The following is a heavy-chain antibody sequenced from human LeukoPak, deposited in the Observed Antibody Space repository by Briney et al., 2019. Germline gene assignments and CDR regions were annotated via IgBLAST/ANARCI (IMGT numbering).Heavy chain of an antibody. D-gene: IGHD3-10*01. CDR3: ARSYTYARY. Sequence: GGSLRLSCAASGFSFSSYSMGWVRQAPGKGLEWVAHIKEDGSEIFYVDSVKGRFTISRDNAKNSLYLQMNSLGAEDTAIYYCARSYTYARYWVQGALVTVSS. CDR1: GFSFSSYS. V-gene: IGHV3-7*01. CDR2: IKEDGSEI. J-gene: IGHJ4*02.